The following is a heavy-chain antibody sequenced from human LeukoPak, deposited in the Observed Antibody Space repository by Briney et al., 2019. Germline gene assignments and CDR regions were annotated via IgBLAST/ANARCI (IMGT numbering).Heavy chain of an antibody. Sequence: SQTLSLTCTVSGGSISSGDYYWSWIRQPPGKGLEWIGYIYYSGSTYYNPSLKSRVTISVDTSKNQFSLKLSSVTAADTAVYYCARDVGGYYLGYYYYGMDVWGQGTTVTVSS. CDR2: IYYSGST. CDR3: ARDVGGYYLGYYYYGMDV. J-gene: IGHJ6*02. V-gene: IGHV4-30-4*01. D-gene: IGHD3-22*01. CDR1: GGSISSGDYY.